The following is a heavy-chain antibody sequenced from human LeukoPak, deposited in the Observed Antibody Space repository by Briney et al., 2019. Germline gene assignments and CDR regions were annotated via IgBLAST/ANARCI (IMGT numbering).Heavy chain of an antibody. D-gene: IGHD1-26*01. CDR2: IYYSGST. Sequence: SETLSLTCTVSGGSISSYYWSWIRQPPGKGLEWIGYIYYSGSTNYNPSLKSRVTISVDTSKNQFSLKLSSVTAADTTVYYCARDQIVGATNYFDYWGQRTLVTVSS. CDR1: GGSISSYY. CDR3: ARDQIVGATNYFDY. J-gene: IGHJ4*02. V-gene: IGHV4-59*01.